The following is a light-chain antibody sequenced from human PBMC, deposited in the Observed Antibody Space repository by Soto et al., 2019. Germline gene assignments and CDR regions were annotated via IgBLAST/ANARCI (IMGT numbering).Light chain of an antibody. J-gene: IGKJ4*01. CDR2: DAS. CDR1: QSFSGT. Sequence: DIQMTQSPSTLSASVGDRVTITCRASQSFSGTLAWYQQKPGKAPKLLIFDASSLQSGVPSRFNGSGSGTDFTLTISNLQPEDLATYYCQQANSFPLTFGGGTKVDIK. V-gene: IGKV1-12*01. CDR3: QQANSFPLT.